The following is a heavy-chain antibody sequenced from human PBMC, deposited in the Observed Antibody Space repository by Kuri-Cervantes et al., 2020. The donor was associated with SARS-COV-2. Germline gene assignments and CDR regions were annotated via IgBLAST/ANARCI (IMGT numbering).Heavy chain of an antibody. CDR3: ARGGAYDFWSGYYYEGIPFDS. V-gene: IGHV1-8*03. J-gene: IGHJ4*02. CDR1: GYTFTSYD. CDR2: MNPNSGNT. Sequence: ASVKVSCKASGYTFTSYDINWVRQATGQGLEWMGWMNPNSGNTGYAQKFQGRVTITRNTSISTAYMELSGLRSEDTAVYYCARGGAYDFWSGYYYEGIPFDSWGQGTLVTVSS. D-gene: IGHD3-3*01.